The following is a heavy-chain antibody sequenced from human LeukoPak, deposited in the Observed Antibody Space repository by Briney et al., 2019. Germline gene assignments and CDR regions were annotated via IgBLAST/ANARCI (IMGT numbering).Heavy chain of an antibody. CDR3: YGANAEH. D-gene: IGHD4-23*01. J-gene: IGHJ1*01. Sequence: GGSLRLSCAASGFIFSDYSMSWIRQAPGKGLEWVSYISTHSTYTHYADSVRGRFTISRDNAKNSLYLQMNSLRAEDTAVYYCYGANAEHWGQGTLVTVSS. CDR2: ISTHSTYT. V-gene: IGHV3-11*03. CDR1: GFIFSDYS.